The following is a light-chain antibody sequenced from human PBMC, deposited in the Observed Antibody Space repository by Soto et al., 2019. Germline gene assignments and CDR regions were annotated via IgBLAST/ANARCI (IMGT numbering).Light chain of an antibody. CDR3: QQYNNWPRT. Sequence: EIVMTQSPATLSVSPGERVTVSCRASQSVSSNLAWYQQKPCQAPRRLIYGASTRATGIPARFSGSGSGTEFTLTISSLQSEDFAVYYCQQYNNWPRTFGQGTQVEIK. CDR1: QSVSSN. V-gene: IGKV3-15*01. J-gene: IGKJ1*01. CDR2: GAS.